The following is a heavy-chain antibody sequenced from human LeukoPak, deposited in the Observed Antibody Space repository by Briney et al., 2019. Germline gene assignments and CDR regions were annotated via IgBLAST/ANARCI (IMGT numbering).Heavy chain of an antibody. Sequence: SETLSLTCTVSGGSISSSSYYWGWIRQPPGKGLECIGTILYSGSTYYNPSLKSRVTISVDTSKNQFSLKLSSVTAADTAVYYCARLLHSTSSSRFDFWGQGTLVTVS. CDR1: GGSISSSSYY. J-gene: IGHJ4*02. V-gene: IGHV4-39*01. CDR3: ARLLHSTSSSRFDF. CDR2: ILYSGST. D-gene: IGHD6-6*01.